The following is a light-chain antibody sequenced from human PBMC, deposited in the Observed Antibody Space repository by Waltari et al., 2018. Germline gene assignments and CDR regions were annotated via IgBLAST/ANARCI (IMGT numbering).Light chain of an antibody. V-gene: IGKV3-11*01. CDR2: DAS. CDR1: QSVSSD. Sequence: EIVLTQSPATLSLSPGERATLSCRASQSVSSDIAWYQHKPGKAPRLLIFDASNRAGGVPARFTGSGSGTDVTLTISSLAPEDFAVYYCQQRNNWPPITFGQGTRLEIK. CDR3: QQRNNWPPIT. J-gene: IGKJ5*01.